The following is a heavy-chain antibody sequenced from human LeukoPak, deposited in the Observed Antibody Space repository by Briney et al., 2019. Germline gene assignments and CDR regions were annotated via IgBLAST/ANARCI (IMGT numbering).Heavy chain of an antibody. Sequence: ASVKVSCKASGYTFTGYYMHWVRQAPGQGLEWMGWMNPNSGNTGYAQKFQGRVTITRNTSISTAYMELSSLRSEDTAVYYCARGGGGGILEWLYFDYWGQGTLVTVSS. CDR2: MNPNSGNT. D-gene: IGHD3-3*01. V-gene: IGHV1-8*03. CDR3: ARGGGGGILEWLYFDY. J-gene: IGHJ4*02. CDR1: GYTFTGYY.